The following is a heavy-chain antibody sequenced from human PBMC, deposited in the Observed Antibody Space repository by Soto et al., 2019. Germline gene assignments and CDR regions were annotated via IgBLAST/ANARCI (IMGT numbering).Heavy chain of an antibody. J-gene: IGHJ4*02. V-gene: IGHV3-11*06. Sequence: QVQLVGSGGGLVKPGGSLRLSCAASGFPFSDYYINWIRQAPGKGLEWVSYISSSSIYTNYADSVKGRFTISSDNAKNSLYLQMNSLRPEDTAVYYCVRDISPNNFASGSFTYWGQGILVTVSS. D-gene: IGHD3-10*01. CDR2: ISSSSIYT. CDR1: GFPFSDYY. CDR3: VRDISPNNFASGSFTY.